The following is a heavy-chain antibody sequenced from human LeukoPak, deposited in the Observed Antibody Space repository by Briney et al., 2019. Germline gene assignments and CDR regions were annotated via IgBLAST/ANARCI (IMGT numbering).Heavy chain of an antibody. CDR3: ARVPGITGTTAMLKGFYNWFDP. D-gene: IGHD1-20*01. CDR2: INPNSGGT. Sequence: ASVKVSCKASGYTFTGYYMHWVRQAPGQGLEWMGWINPNSGGTNYAQKFQGRVTMTRDTSISTAYMELSRLRSDDTAVYYCARVPGITGTTAMLKGFYNWFDPWGQGTLVTVSS. V-gene: IGHV1-2*02. CDR1: GYTFTGYY. J-gene: IGHJ5*02.